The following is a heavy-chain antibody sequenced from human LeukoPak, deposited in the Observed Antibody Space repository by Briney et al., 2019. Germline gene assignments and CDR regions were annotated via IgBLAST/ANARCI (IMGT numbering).Heavy chain of an antibody. V-gene: IGHV3-23*01. CDR3: AKDLIGSGSFLDV. D-gene: IGHD3-10*01. CDR1: GSTFSSYA. J-gene: IGHJ6*04. CDR2: ISASGGTT. Sequence: GGSLRLSCAASGSTFSSYAMSWVRQAPGKGLEWVSAISASGGTTYYADSVKGRFTISRDNSKNTLYLQMNSLRAEDTAVYYCAKDLIGSGSFLDVWGKGTTVTVSS.